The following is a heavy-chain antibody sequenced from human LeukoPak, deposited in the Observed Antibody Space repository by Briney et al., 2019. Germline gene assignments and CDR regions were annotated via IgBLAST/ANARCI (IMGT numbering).Heavy chain of an antibody. D-gene: IGHD3-22*01. V-gene: IGHV4-39*07. CDR3: ARDRYYYDSSGYLPFDY. J-gene: IGHJ4*02. CDR2: IYHSGST. CDR1: GGSISSSSYY. Sequence: SETLSLTCTVSGGSISSSSYYWGWIRQPPGKGLEWIGEIYHSGSTNYNPSLKSRVTISVDKSKNQFSLKLSSVTAADTAVYYCARDRYYYDSSGYLPFDYWGQGTLVTVSS.